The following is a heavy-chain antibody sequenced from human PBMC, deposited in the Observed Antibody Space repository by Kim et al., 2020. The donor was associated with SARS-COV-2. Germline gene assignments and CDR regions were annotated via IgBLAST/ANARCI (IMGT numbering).Heavy chain of an antibody. CDR3: ARGGGRYDSV. CDR1: GFPFTTYY. J-gene: IGHJ1*01. Sequence: GGSLRLSCAASGFPFTTYYMTWVRQAPGKGLEWVANIRPDGSEKSYVDSVKGRFTISRDNAKSSVYLQMNSLRAEDTAVYYCARGGGRYDSVWGQGSLV. D-gene: IGHD6-19*01. CDR2: IRPDGSEK. V-gene: IGHV3-7*01.